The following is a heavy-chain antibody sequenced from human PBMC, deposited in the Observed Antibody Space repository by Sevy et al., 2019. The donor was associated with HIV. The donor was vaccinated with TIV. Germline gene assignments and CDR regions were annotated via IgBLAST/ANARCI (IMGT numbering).Heavy chain of an antibody. CDR3: ARGQITTIGFDY. CDR1: GDSISSSGYY. J-gene: IGHJ4*02. V-gene: IGHV4-31*03. Sequence: SETLSLTCTVSGDSISSSGYYWSWIRQHPGEGLEWIGYILYSGNPYYNPSLKSRLIISLDTSKNQFSLKLSSVTAADTAVYYCARGQITTIGFDYWGQGTVVTVSS. D-gene: IGHD1-1*01. CDR2: ILYSGNP.